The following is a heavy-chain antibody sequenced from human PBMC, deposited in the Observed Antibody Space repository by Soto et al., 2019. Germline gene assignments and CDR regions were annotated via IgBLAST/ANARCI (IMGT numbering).Heavy chain of an antibody. J-gene: IGHJ4*02. Sequence: SETLSLTCTVSGGSISSSSYYWGWIRQPPGKGLEWIGSIYYSGSTYYNPSLKSRVTISVDTSKNQFSLKLNSVTAADTAVYYCARHLNDWNFPFDYWGQGTLVTVSS. CDR2: IYYSGST. CDR1: GGSISSSSYY. V-gene: IGHV4-39*01. D-gene: IGHD1-7*01. CDR3: ARHLNDWNFPFDY.